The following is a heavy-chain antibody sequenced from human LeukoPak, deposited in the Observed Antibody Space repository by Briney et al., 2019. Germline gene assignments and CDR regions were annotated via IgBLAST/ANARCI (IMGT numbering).Heavy chain of an antibody. D-gene: IGHD6-13*01. CDR1: GYSFTNSW. V-gene: IGHV5-51*01. CDR3: ARTPSSSWYPSHFDY. CDR2: IYPVDSDT. J-gene: IGHJ4*02. Sequence: GESLKISCKGSGYSFTNSWIGWVRQMPGKGLEWMGIIYPVDSDTRYSPSFQGQVTISADKSISTAYLQWSSLKASDTAMYYCARTPSSSWYPSHFDYWGQGTLVTVSS.